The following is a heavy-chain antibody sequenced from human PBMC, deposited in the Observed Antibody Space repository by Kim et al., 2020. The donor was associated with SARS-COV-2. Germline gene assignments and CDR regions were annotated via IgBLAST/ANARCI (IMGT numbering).Heavy chain of an antibody. CDR3: ARHNTRDLYWYKWNYGLPENSYFDL. V-gene: IGHV4-59*08. Sequence: SETLSLTCTVSGGSISSYYWSWIRQPPGKGLEWIGYIYYSGSTNYNPSLKSRVTISVDTSKNQFSLKLSSVTSADTSVYYCARHNTRDLYWYKWNYGLPENSYFDLWGRGTLVTVSS. D-gene: IGHD1-7*01. CDR1: GGSISSYY. J-gene: IGHJ2*01. CDR2: IYYSGST.